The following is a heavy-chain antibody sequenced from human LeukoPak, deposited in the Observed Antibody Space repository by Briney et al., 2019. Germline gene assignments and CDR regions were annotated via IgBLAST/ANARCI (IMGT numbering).Heavy chain of an antibody. CDR2: ISGSGGST. Sequence: QPGGSLRLSCAASGFTFSSHAMSWVRQAPGKGLEWVSAISGSGGSTYYADSVKGRFTISRDNSKNTLYLQMNSLRAEDTAVYYCAKVARVTMVRGVIADYWGQGTLVTVSS. D-gene: IGHD3-10*01. V-gene: IGHV3-23*01. J-gene: IGHJ4*02. CDR1: GFTFSSHA. CDR3: AKVARVTMVRGVIADY.